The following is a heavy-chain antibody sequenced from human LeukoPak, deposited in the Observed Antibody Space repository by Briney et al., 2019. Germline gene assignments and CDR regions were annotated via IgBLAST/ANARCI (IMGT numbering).Heavy chain of an antibody. CDR3: ARDVGQGYCSSTSCPGGFDY. D-gene: IGHD2-2*01. J-gene: IGHJ4*02. CDR2: IYYSGST. Sequence: SSETLSLTCAVSGGSISSGDYYWSWIRQPPGKGLEWIGYIYYSGSTYYNPSLKSRVTISVDTSKNQFSLKLSSVTAADTAVYYCARDVGQGYCSSTSCPGGFDYWGQGTLVTVSS. V-gene: IGHV4-31*11. CDR1: GGSISSGDYY.